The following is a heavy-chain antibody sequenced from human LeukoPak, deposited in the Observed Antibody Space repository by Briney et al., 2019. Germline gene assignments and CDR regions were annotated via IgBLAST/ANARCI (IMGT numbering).Heavy chain of an antibody. Sequence: PGGSLRLSCAASGFTFSSYAMSWVRQAPGKGLEWVSAISGSGGSTYYADSVKGRFTISRDNSKNTLYLQMNSLRAEDTAVYYCAKADNYYDSSGYYYHFDYWGQGTLVTVSS. CDR1: GFTFSSYA. CDR2: ISGSGGST. CDR3: AKADNYYDSSGYYYHFDY. V-gene: IGHV3-23*01. J-gene: IGHJ4*02. D-gene: IGHD3-22*01.